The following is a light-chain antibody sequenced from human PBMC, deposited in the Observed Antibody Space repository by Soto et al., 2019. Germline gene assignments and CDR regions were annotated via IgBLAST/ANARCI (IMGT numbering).Light chain of an antibody. CDR1: SSDVGAYNY. CDR2: EVT. J-gene: IGLJ1*01. Sequence: QSVLTQPASVSASPGQSITISCTGTSSDVGAYNYVSWYQQHPGKAPKLMIYEVTNRPSGVSNRFSDSKSGNTASLTISGLQAEDEADYYCTSYTRSSTYVFGTGTKLTVL. CDR3: TSYTRSSTYV. V-gene: IGLV2-14*01.